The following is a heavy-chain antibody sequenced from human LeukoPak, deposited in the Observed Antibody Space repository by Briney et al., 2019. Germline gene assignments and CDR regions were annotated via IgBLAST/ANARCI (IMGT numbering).Heavy chain of an antibody. CDR1: GGSISSYY. V-gene: IGHV4-59*12. D-gene: IGHD2-15*01. J-gene: IGHJ4*02. CDR2: IYYSGST. CDR3: ARGFLDDIVVVVAATPNLYYFDY. Sequence: SETLSLTCTVSGGSISSYYWSWIRQPPGKGLEWIGYIYYSGSTYYNPSLKSRVTISVDTSKNQFSLKLSSVTAADTAVYYCARGFLDDIVVVVAATPNLYYFDYWGQGTLVTVSS.